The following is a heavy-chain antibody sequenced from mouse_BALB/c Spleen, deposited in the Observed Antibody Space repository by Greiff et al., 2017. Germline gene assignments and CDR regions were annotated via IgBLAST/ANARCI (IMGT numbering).Heavy chain of an antibody. J-gene: IGHJ3*01. Sequence: SGPELVKPGASVKMSCKASGYTFTSYVMHWVKQKPGQGLEWIGYINPYNDGTKYNEKFKGKATLTSDKSSSTAYMELSSLTSEDSAVYYCARCGDYDGFAYWGQGTLVTVSA. CDR3: ARCGDYDGFAY. D-gene: IGHD2-4*01. CDR2: INPYNDGT. V-gene: IGHV1-14*01. CDR1: GYTFTSYV.